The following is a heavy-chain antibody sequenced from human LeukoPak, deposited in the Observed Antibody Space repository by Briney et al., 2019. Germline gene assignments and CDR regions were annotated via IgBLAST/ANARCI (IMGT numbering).Heavy chain of an antibody. CDR3: ARHLFAAMGNMDV. CDR1: GGSISSSSYY. J-gene: IGHJ6*03. Sequence: PSETLSLTCTVSGGSISSSSYYWGWIRQPPGKGLEWIGSTYYSGSTYYNPSLKSRVTISVDTSKNQFSLKLSSVTAADTAVYYCARHLFAAMGNMDVWGKGTTVTVSS. V-gene: IGHV4-39*01. CDR2: TYYSGST. D-gene: IGHD2-2*01.